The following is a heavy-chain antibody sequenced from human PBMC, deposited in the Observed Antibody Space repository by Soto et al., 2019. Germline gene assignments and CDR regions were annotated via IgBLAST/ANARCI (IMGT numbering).Heavy chain of an antibody. CDR1: GYTFTTYD. Sequence: GASVKVSCKASGYTFTTYDINWVRQATGQGLEWMGWMSPNSGATGYAQKFQGRVTMTRDTSISTAYMELSNLRSEDTAIYYCARGVDAGVDVWGQGTTVNVSS. D-gene: IGHD1-1*01. CDR3: ARGVDAGVDV. CDR2: MSPNSGAT. J-gene: IGHJ6*02. V-gene: IGHV1-8*01.